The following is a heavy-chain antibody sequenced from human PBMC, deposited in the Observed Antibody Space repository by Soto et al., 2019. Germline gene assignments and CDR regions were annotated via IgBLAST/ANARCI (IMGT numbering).Heavy chain of an antibody. Sequence: EVQLVESGGGLVKPGGSLRLSCAASGFTFSSYSMNWVRQAPGKGLEWVSSISSSSSYIYYADSVKGRFTISRDNAKNSLYLQMNSLRAEDTAVYYCARDCRSATRNNYYYYYMDVWGKGTTVTVSS. J-gene: IGHJ6*03. CDR3: ARDCRSATRNNYYYYYMDV. V-gene: IGHV3-21*01. CDR1: GFTFSSYS. CDR2: ISSSSSYI. D-gene: IGHD6-25*01.